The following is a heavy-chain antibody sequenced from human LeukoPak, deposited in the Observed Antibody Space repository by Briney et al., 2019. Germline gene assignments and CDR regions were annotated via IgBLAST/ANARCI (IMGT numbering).Heavy chain of an antibody. D-gene: IGHD6-19*01. CDR3: ARANKGIVVYYYYYGMDV. Sequence: GGLLRLSRTASGFTFSSDWMTWVRQAPGKGLEWVANIKQDGSEKYYVDSVKGRFTISRDNAKTSLYLQMNSLRAEDTAVYYCARANKGIVVYYYYYGMDVWGKGTTVTVSS. J-gene: IGHJ6*04. V-gene: IGHV3-7*03. CDR2: IKQDGSEK. CDR1: GFTFSSDW.